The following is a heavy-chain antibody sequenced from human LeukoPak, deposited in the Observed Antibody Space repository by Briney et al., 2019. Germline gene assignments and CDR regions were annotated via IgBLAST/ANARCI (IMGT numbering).Heavy chain of an antibody. CDR3: AREPRGYSDY. CDR2: ISSSSSTI. Sequence: GGSLRLSCAASGFTFSSYSMNWVRQAPGKGLEWVSYISSSSSTIYYADSVKGRFTISRDNAKNSLYLQMNSLRAEDTAVYYCAREPRGYSDYWGQGTLVTVSS. D-gene: IGHD3-22*01. V-gene: IGHV3-48*01. J-gene: IGHJ4*02. CDR1: GFTFSSYS.